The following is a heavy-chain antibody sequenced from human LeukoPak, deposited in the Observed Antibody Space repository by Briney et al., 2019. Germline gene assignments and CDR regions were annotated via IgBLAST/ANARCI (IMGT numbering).Heavy chain of an antibody. J-gene: IGHJ6*02. D-gene: IGHD6-13*01. CDR3: ARLVAAAGTAYYYYGMDV. Sequence: SSETLSLTCTVSGGSISSYYWSWIRQPPGKGLEWIGYIYYSGSTNYNPSLKSRVTISVDTSKNQFSLKLSSVTAADTAVYYCARLVAAAGTAYYYYGMDVWGQGTTVTVSS. CDR1: GGSISSYY. V-gene: IGHV4-59*08. CDR2: IYYSGST.